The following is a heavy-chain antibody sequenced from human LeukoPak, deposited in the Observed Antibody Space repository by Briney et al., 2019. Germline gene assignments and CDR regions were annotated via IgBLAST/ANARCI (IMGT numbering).Heavy chain of an antibody. J-gene: IGHJ4*02. D-gene: IGHD3-9*01. CDR3: VKEEASYYDIMTGYSAFDY. CDR1: GFTFDNYG. CDR2: ISSNSDRI. V-gene: IGHV3-9*01. Sequence: GGSLRLSCAASGFTFDNYGMHWVRQAPGKGLEWVSGISSNSDRIAYADSVKGRFTISRDSAKKSLYLQMNSLRAEDTALYYCVKEEASYYDIMTGYSAFDYWGQGTLVSVSS.